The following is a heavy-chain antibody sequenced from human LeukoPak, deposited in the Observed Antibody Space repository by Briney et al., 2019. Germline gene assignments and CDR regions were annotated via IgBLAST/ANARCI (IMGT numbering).Heavy chain of an antibody. Sequence: SVKVSCKASGGTFGSYVISWVRQAPGQGLEWMGGIIPIFGTAHYAQKFQGRLTITADESTSTVYMEMSSLRSEDTAMYYCEKEGDTALVTGYFDLWGRGTLVTVSA. V-gene: IGHV1-69*13. CDR3: EKEGDTALVTGYFDL. D-gene: IGHD5-18*01. CDR2: IIPIFGTA. CDR1: GGTFGSYV. J-gene: IGHJ2*01.